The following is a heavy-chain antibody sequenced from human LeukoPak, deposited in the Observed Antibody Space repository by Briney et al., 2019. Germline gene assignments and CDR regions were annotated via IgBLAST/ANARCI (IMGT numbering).Heavy chain of an antibody. CDR1: GFTFSTYW. J-gene: IGHJ4*02. CDR2: IKQDGSEK. CDR3: TRGITIPSLIPTYYFDY. V-gene: IGHV3-7*01. Sequence: PGGSLRLSCAASGFTFSTYWMSWVRQAPGKGLEWVANIKQDGSEKYYLDSVKGRFTISRDNAKNSLYLQMNSLRAEDTAVYFCTRGITIPSLIPTYYFDYWGQGTLVTVSS. D-gene: IGHD3-3*01.